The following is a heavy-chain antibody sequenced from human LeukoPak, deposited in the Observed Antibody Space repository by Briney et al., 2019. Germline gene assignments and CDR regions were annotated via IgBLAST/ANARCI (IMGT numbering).Heavy chain of an antibody. J-gene: IGHJ6*03. CDR1: GGSFSGYY. CDR2: INHSGST. Sequence: SETLSLTCAVYGGSFSGYYWSWIRQPPGKGLEWIGEINHSGSTNYNPSLKSRVTISVDTSKNQFSLKLSSVTAADTAVYYCARRGTDYYGSGSYLYLYYYYYMDVWGKGTTVTVSS. D-gene: IGHD3-10*01. CDR3: ARRGTDYYGSGSYLYLYYYYYMDV. V-gene: IGHV4-34*01.